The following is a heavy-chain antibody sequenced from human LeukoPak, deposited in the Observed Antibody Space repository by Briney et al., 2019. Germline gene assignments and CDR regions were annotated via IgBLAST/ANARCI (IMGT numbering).Heavy chain of an antibody. CDR1: GFTFSSYW. CDR3: ARDVTALDS. V-gene: IGHV3-7*01. Sequence: GGSLRLSCAASGFTFSSYWMSWVRQAPEKGLEWVANINQGGSERYYVDSVRGRFTISRDNAKNSLYLQMNSLRADDTAVYYCARDVTALDSWGQGTLVTVSS. CDR2: INQGGSER. J-gene: IGHJ4*02. D-gene: IGHD2-2*01.